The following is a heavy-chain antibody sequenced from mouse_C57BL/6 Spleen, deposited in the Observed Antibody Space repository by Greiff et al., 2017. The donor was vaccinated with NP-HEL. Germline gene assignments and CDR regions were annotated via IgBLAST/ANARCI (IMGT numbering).Heavy chain of an antibody. CDR2: INPSTGGT. J-gene: IGHJ3*01. Sequence: EVQLQQSGPELVKPGASVKISCKASGYSFTGYYMNWVKQSPEKSLEWIGEINPSTGGTTYNQKFKAKATLTVDKSSSTAYMQLKSLTSEDSAVYYCARDDYDEGGFAYWGQGTLVTVSA. D-gene: IGHD2-4*01. V-gene: IGHV1-42*01. CDR1: GYSFTGYY. CDR3: ARDDYDEGGFAY.